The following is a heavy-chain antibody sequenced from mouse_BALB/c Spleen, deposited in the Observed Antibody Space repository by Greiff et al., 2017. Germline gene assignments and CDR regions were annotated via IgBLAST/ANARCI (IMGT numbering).Heavy chain of an antibody. D-gene: IGHD2-1*01. Sequence: EVQLQQSGPELVKPGASVKMSCKASGYTFTSYVMHWVKQKPGQGLEWIGYINPYNDGTKYNQKFKDKATLTADKSSSTAYMQLSSLTSEDSAVYYCARSGYGNYWGMDYWGQGTSVTVSS. V-gene: IGHV1-14*01. J-gene: IGHJ4*01. CDR3: ARSGYGNYWGMDY. CDR2: INPYNDGT. CDR1: GYTFTSYV.